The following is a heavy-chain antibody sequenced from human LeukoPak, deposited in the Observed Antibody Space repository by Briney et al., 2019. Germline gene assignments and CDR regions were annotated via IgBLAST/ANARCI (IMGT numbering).Heavy chain of an antibody. CDR2: ISPDSATV. CDR1: GFTFYSHR. D-gene: IGHD1-14*01. CDR3: ARVRGPTVYTYYLDV. Sequence: GGSLRLSCAAFGFTFYSHRMIWVRQAPGKGLEWVSYISPDSATVYYTDSVKGRFTISRDHAKNSLYLQMISLRAEDTALYSCARVRGPTVYTYYLDVWGKGTTVTVSS. V-gene: IGHV3-48*04. J-gene: IGHJ6*03.